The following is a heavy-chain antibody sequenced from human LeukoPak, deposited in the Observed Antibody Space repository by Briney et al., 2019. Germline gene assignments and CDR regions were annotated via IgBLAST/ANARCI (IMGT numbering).Heavy chain of an antibody. Sequence: GGSLRLSCAVSGFTFSNAWMSWVRQAPGKGLEWVGRIKRKIDGGPTDYAAPVKGRFTISRDDSKNTVYLQMNSLKTEDTGVYYCTTNISSWTNYFDYWGQGTLVTVSS. CDR3: TTNISSWTNYFDY. V-gene: IGHV3-15*01. CDR2: IKRKIDGGPT. CDR1: GFTFSNAW. J-gene: IGHJ4*02. D-gene: IGHD2-2*01.